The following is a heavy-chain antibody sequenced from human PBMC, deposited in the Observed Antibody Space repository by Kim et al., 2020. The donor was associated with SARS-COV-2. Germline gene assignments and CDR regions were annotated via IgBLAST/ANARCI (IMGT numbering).Heavy chain of an antibody. V-gene: IGHV3-21*01. CDR2: ISSSSSYI. Sequence: GGSLRLSCAASGFTFSSYSMNWVRQAPGKGLEWVSSISSSSSYIYYADSVKGRFTISRDNAKNSLYLQMNSLRADDTAVYYCARDPDSSSWQDGMAVWGQGTTVTVSS. CDR1: GFTFSSYS. CDR3: ARDPDSSSWQDGMAV. J-gene: IGHJ6*02. D-gene: IGHD6-13*01.